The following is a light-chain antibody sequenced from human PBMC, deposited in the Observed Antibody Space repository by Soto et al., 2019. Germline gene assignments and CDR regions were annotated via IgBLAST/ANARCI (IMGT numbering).Light chain of an antibody. V-gene: IGKV1-39*01. J-gene: IGKJ1*01. CDR3: QQGYSISWT. CDR2: GAS. CDR1: QSISSY. Sequence: DIQMSQSPSSLSASVGDRGTITFRASQSISSYLNWYQQRPGKAPKVLIYGASTLQSGVPSRFSGSGSGTEFTLTISSLQPEDFATYYCQQGYSISWTFGQGTKVDIK.